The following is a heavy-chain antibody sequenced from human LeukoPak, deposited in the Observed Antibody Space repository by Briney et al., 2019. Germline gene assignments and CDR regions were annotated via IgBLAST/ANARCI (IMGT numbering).Heavy chain of an antibody. J-gene: IGHJ4*02. CDR1: GYTFTSYY. D-gene: IGHD3-22*01. CDR2: INPSGGST. CDR3: ATEDAIVDYFDY. V-gene: IGHV1-46*01. Sequence: ASVKVSCKASGYTFTSYYMHWVRQAPGQGLEWMGIINPSGGSTSYAQKFQGRVTMTRDTSTSTVYMELSSLRSEDTAVYYCATEDAIVDYFDYWGQGTLVTVSS.